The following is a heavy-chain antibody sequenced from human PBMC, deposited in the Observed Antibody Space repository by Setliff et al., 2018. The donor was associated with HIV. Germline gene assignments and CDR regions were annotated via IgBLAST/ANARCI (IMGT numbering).Heavy chain of an antibody. CDR1: GGTFSLHY. D-gene: IGHD3-22*01. V-gene: IGHV4-34*01. CDR3: ARDPGIWGYYDSLRAFDI. J-gene: IGHJ3*02. CDR2: INHSGGT. Sequence: SETLSLTCAVSGGTFSLHYYTWIRQSPLRGLEWIGEINHSGGTRYNPSLESRVTMSLDSSRKQFSLRLISVTAADTAVYYCARDPGIWGYYDSLRAFDIWGQGTMVTVSS.